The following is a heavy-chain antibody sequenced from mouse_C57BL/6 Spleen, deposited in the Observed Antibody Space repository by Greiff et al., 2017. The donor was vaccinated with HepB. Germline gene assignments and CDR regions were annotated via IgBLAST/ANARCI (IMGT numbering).Heavy chain of an antibody. CDR2: INPNNGGT. J-gene: IGHJ4*01. D-gene: IGHD2-4*01. CDR3: ARPTMIARYAMDY. CDR1: GYTFTDYN. Sequence: VQLQQSGPELVKPGASVKMSCKASGYTFTDYNMHWVKQSHGKSLEWIGYINPNNGGTSYNQKFKGKATLTVNKSSSTAYMELRSLTSEDSAVYYCARPTMIARYAMDYWGQGTSVTVSS. V-gene: IGHV1-22*01.